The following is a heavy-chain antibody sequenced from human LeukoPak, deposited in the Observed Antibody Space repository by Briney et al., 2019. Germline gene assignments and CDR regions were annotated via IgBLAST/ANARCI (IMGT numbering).Heavy chain of an antibody. J-gene: IGHJ5*02. CDR3: ARAPPTQVWFDP. CDR1: GGSISSYY. Sequence: SETLSLTCTVSGGSISSYYWSWIRQPPGKGLEWIGYIYYSGSTNYNPSLKSRVTISVDTSKNQFSLKLSSVTAADTAVYYCARAPPTQVWFDPWGRGTLVTVSS. D-gene: IGHD4-17*01. V-gene: IGHV4-59*01. CDR2: IYYSGST.